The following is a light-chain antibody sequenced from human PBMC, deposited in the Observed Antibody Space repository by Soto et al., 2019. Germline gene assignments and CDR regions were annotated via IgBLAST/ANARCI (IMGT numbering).Light chain of an antibody. CDR2: AAS. CDR1: QGINNY. J-gene: IGKJ3*01. Sequence: DIQMTQSPSSLSASVGDRVSITCRASQGINNYLAWYQQKPGKVPKLLVYAASTLQSGVPSRFSGSGSGTDFSLTIISLQPQDVGGYDIQKYISVPFTFAPKTNVHI. CDR3: QKYISVPFT. V-gene: IGKV1-27*01.